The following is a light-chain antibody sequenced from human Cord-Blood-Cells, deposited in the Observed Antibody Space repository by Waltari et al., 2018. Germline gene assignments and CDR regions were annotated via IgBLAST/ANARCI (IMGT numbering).Light chain of an antibody. CDR3: CSYAGSSTWV. CDR2: EGS. J-gene: IGLJ3*02. CDR1: SSDVWSYNL. V-gene: IGLV2-23*01. Sequence: QSALTQPASVSGSPGQSITISCTGTSSDVWSYNLVSWYQQHPGKAPKLMIYEGSKPPSGVSNRFSGSKSGNTASLTISGLQAEDEADYYCCSYAGSSTWVFGGGTKLTVL.